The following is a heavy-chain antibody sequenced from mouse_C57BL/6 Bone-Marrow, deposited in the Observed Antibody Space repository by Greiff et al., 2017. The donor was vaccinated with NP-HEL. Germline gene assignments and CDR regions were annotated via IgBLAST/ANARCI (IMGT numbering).Heavy chain of an antibody. D-gene: IGHD1-1*01. Sequence: VQLQQSGAELARPGASVKLSCKASGYTFTSYGISWVKQRTVQGLEWIGEIYPRSGNTYYNEKFKGKATLTADKSSSTAYMELRSLTSEDSAVYFCASWYNGSSYRWYFEVWGTGTTVTVSS. CDR3: ASWYNGSSYRWYFEV. J-gene: IGHJ1*03. CDR2: IYPRSGNT. CDR1: GYTFTSYG. V-gene: IGHV1-81*01.